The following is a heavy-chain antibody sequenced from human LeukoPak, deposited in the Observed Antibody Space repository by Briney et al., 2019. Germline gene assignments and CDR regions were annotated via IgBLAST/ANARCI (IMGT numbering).Heavy chain of an antibody. V-gene: IGHV3-23*01. D-gene: IGHD1-7*01. CDR3: AKAYNWNYLSYFDY. Sequence: TGGSLRLSCAASGFTFSSYVMSWVRQAPGKGLEWVSGTSDSGGSTYYADSVKGRFTISRDNSRNTLYLQMNSLRAEDTAVYYCAKAYNWNYLSYFDYWGQGTLVTVSS. J-gene: IGHJ4*02. CDR1: GFTFSSYV. CDR2: TSDSGGST.